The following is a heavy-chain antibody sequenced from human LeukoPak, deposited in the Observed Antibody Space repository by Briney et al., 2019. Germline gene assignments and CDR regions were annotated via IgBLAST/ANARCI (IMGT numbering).Heavy chain of an antibody. J-gene: IGHJ4*02. Sequence: KSGGSLRLSCAASGFTFSSYSMNWVRQAPGKGLEWVSSISSSSSYIYYADSVKGRFTISRDNAKNSLYLQMNSLRAEDTAVYYCARDRYIDSIDSSGYYYNHEYYFDYWGQGTLVTVSS. CDR1: GFTFSSYS. CDR3: ARDRYIDSIDSSGYYYNHEYYFDY. D-gene: IGHD3-22*01. V-gene: IGHV3-21*01. CDR2: ISSSSSYI.